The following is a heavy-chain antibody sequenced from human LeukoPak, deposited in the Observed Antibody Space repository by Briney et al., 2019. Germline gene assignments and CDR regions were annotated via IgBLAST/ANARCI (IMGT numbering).Heavy chain of an antibody. Sequence: GESLKISCKGSGYSFTSYWIGWVRQMPGKGLEWMGIIYPGDSDTRYSPSFQGQVTISADKSISTAYLQWSSLKASDTAMYYCARHVKLLCLTCAFDIWGQGTMVTVSS. CDR1: GYSFTSYW. CDR2: IYPGDSDT. J-gene: IGHJ3*02. CDR3: ARHVKLLCLTCAFDI. V-gene: IGHV5-51*01. D-gene: IGHD3-10*01.